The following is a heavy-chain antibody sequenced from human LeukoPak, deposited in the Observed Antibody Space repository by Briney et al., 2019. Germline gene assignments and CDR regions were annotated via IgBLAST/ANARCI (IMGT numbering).Heavy chain of an antibody. J-gene: IGHJ4*02. V-gene: IGHV3-33*06. CDR1: GFNFNTYG. CDR2: IWYDGSKK. Sequence: GGSLRLSCAASGFNFNTYGMHWVRQAPGKGLEWVAVIWYDGSKKYYADSVKGRFTISRDNSKNTLYLQMNSLRAEDTAVYYCANAPFLLPRDYWGQGTLVTVSS. CDR3: ANAPFLLPRDY. D-gene: IGHD3-22*01.